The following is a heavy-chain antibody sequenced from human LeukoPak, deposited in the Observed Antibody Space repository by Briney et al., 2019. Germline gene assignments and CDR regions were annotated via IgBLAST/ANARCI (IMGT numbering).Heavy chain of an antibody. J-gene: IGHJ3*02. CDR1: GLTFSDYY. CDR3: ARDGGTAMENAFDI. V-gene: IGHV3-11*01. D-gene: IGHD5-18*01. Sequence: GGSLRLSCAASGLTFSDYYMSWIRQAPGKGLEWVSYISSSGSTIYYADSVKGRFTISRDNAKNSLYLQMNSLRAEDTAVYYYARDGGTAMENAFDIWGQGTMVTVSS. CDR2: ISSSGSTI.